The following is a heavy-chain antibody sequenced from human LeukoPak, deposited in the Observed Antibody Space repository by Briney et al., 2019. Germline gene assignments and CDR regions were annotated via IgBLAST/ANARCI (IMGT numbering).Heavy chain of an antibody. CDR2: IIPIFGTA. Sequence: GSSVKVSCKASGGTFSSYAISWERQAPGQGLEWMGRIIPIFGTANYAQKFQGRVTITTDESTSTAYMEMSSLRSEDTAVYYCARDRERITMVRGVYHAFDIWGQGTMVTVSS. CDR1: GGTFSSYA. D-gene: IGHD3-10*01. CDR3: ARDRERITMVRGVYHAFDI. J-gene: IGHJ3*02. V-gene: IGHV1-69*05.